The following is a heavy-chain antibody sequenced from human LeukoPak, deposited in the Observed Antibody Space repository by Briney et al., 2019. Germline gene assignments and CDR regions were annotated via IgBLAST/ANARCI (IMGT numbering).Heavy chain of an antibody. CDR2: MNPNSGNT. D-gene: IGHD6-6*01. Sequence: ASVKVSCXASGYTFTSYDINWVRQATGQGLAWMGWMNPNSGNTGYAQKFQGRVTMTRNTSISTAYVELSSLRSEDTAVYYCASEYSSSSGAFDIWGQGTMVTVSS. J-gene: IGHJ3*02. V-gene: IGHV1-8*01. CDR3: ASEYSSSSGAFDI. CDR1: GYTFTSYD.